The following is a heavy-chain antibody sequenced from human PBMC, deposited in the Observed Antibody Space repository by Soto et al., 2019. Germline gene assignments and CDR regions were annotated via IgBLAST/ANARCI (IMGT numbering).Heavy chain of an antibody. V-gene: IGHV4-31*03. Sequence: QVQLQESGPGLVKPSQTLSLTCTVSGGSISSGGYYWSWIRQHPGKGLEWIGYIYYSGSTYYNPSLNSRVTISVDTSKNQFCLKLSSVTAADTAVYHCARVISHDYVLTGLWFDPWGQGTLVTVSS. CDR2: IYYSGST. CDR1: GGSISSGGYY. CDR3: ARVISHDYVLTGLWFDP. D-gene: IGHD4-17*01. J-gene: IGHJ5*02.